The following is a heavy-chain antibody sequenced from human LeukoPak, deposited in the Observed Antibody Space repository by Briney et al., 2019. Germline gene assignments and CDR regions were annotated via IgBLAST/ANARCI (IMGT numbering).Heavy chain of an antibody. CDR2: MNPNSSNT. Sequence: RGASVKVSCKASGYNFTSYDITWVRQATGQGLEWMGWMNPNSSNTGYPQKFQGRVTMTRNTSINTAYMELSSLRSEDTGVYYCARDFYGDKVGVVGMDVWGQGTTVTVTS. D-gene: IGHD4-23*01. CDR3: ARDFYGDKVGVVGMDV. J-gene: IGHJ6*02. CDR1: GYNFTSYD. V-gene: IGHV1-8*01.